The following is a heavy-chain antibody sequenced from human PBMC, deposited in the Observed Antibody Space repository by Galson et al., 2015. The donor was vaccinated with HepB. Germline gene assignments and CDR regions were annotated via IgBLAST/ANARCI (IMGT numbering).Heavy chain of an antibody. CDR2: FDPEDGET. Sequence: SVKASCKVSGYTLTELSMHWVRQAPGKGLEWMGGFDPEDGETIYAQKFQGRVTMTEDTSTDTAYMELSSLRSEDTAVYYCATYFWGSGVGYYYMDVWGKGTTVTVSS. D-gene: IGHD7-27*01. CDR3: ATYFWGSGVGYYYMDV. CDR1: GYTLTELS. V-gene: IGHV1-24*01. J-gene: IGHJ6*03.